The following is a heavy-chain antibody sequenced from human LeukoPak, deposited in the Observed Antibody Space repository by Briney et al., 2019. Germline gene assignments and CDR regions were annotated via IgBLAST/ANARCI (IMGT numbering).Heavy chain of an antibody. V-gene: IGHV4-34*01. CDR3: ARASYSYGYWGYFDY. Sequence: PSETLSLTCAVYGGSFSGYHWSWIRQPPGKGLEWIGEINHSGSTNYNPSLKSRVTISVDTSKNQFSLKLSSVTAADTAVYYCARASYSYGYWGYFDYWGQGTLVTVSS. CDR1: GGSFSGYH. J-gene: IGHJ4*02. D-gene: IGHD5-18*01. CDR2: INHSGST.